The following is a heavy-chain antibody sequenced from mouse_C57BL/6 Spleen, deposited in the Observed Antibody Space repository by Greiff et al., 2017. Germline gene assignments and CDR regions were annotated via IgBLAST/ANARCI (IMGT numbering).Heavy chain of an antibody. CDR2: INPSNGDT. D-gene: IGHD1-1*01. Sequence: QVQLQQPWTVLVKPGASVKLSCKTSGYNFTSYWLHLVKQRHLHGLAWLGNINPSNGDTNYNGKFKGKAKLTAEKSASTAYMQLSSLTSEDSAVDFCARWDWGRSRDYWGQGTTLTVSS. J-gene: IGHJ2*01. CDR1: GYNFTSYW. V-gene: IGHV1-53*01. CDR3: ARWDWGRSRDY.